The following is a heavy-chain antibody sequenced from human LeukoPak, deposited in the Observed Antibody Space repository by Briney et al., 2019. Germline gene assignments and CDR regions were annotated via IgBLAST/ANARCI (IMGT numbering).Heavy chain of an antibody. CDR3: ARDRRFGRALLDY. D-gene: IGHD3-16*01. J-gene: IGHJ4*02. Sequence: SETLSLTCSVPGSSISSSSDCWGWIRQPPGKGLEWIGSIYYGGNTFYNPTFKSRVTLSIDTSKNQFTLKLSSVTAADTAVYYCARDRRFGRALLDYWGQGTLVTVSS. CDR2: IYYGGNT. CDR1: GSSISSSSDC. V-gene: IGHV4-39*06.